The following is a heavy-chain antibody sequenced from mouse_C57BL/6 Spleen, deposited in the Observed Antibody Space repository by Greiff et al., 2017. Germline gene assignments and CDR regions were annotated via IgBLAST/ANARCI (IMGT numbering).Heavy chain of an antibody. D-gene: IGHD3-2*02. CDR3: ARHSSGYNCDY. CDR2: IYPGSGST. Sequence: QVQLQQPGAELVKPGASVKMSCKASGYTFTSYWITWVKQRPGQGLEWIGDIYPGSGSTNYNQKFKDKATLTADKSSSTAYMQLSSLTYEDSAVYYCARHSSGYNCDYWGQGTTLTVSS. CDR1: GYTFTSYW. V-gene: IGHV1-55*01. J-gene: IGHJ2*01.